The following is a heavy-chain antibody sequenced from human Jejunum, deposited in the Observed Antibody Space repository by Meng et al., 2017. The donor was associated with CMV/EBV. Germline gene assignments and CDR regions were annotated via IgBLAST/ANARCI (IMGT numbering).Heavy chain of an antibody. CDR1: FDFSSHA. J-gene: IGHJ4*02. D-gene: IGHD5/OR15-5a*01. CDR3: VRSPLSVARDFYSDH. Sequence: FDFSSHAMHWVRQAPGKGLEWMAVVSYDGTNTYHADSILGRFTVSRDNYKNTVSLQMKRVTSDDTGLYYCVRSPLSVARDFYSDHWGQGAQVTVSS. V-gene: IGHV3-30*04. CDR2: VSYDGTNT.